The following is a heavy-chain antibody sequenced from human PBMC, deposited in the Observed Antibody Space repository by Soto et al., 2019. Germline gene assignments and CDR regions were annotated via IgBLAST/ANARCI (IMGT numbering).Heavy chain of an antibody. Sequence: PSETLSLTCAVYGGSFSGYYWSWIRQPPGKGLEWIGEINHSGSTNYNPSLKSRVTISVDTSKNQFSLKLSSVTAADTAVYYCARYIVGATNYFDYWGQGTLVTVSS. CDR2: INHSGST. D-gene: IGHD1-26*01. J-gene: IGHJ4*02. V-gene: IGHV4-34*01. CDR3: ARYIVGATNYFDY. CDR1: GGSFSGYY.